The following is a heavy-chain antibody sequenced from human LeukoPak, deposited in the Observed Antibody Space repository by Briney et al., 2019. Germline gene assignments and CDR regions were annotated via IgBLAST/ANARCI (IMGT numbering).Heavy chain of an antibody. V-gene: IGHV4-4*07. Sequence: SETLSLTCTVSGGSISSYYWSWIRQPAGKGLEWIGRIYTSGSTNYNPSLKSRVTMSVDTSKNQFSLKLSSVTAADTAVYYCARDPGIYSSSWFDYWGQGTLVTVSS. CDR1: GGSISSYY. CDR3: ARDPGIYSSSWFDY. D-gene: IGHD6-13*01. CDR2: IYTSGST. J-gene: IGHJ4*02.